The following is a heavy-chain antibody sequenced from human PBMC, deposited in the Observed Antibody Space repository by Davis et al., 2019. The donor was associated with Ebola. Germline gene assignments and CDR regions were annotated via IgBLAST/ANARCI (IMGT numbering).Heavy chain of an antibody. Sequence: ASVPVSCKASGYTFTSSGISWVRQAPGQGLEWMGWISAYNGNTNYAQKLQGRVTMTRDTSISTAYMELSSLTSEDTAVYYCARKNAMDVWGQGTTVTVSS. V-gene: IGHV1-18*01. CDR1: GYTFTSSG. CDR2: ISAYNGNT. CDR3: ARKNAMDV. J-gene: IGHJ6*02.